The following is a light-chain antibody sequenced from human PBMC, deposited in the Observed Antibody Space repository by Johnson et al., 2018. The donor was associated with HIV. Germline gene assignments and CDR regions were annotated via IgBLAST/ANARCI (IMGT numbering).Light chain of an antibody. Sequence: QLVLTQPPSVSAAPGQKVTISCSGSSSNIGNNYVSWYQQLPGTAPKVLIYDNNKRPSGIPDRFSGTKSGTSATLGITGLQTGDEAGYYCGTWDSSLSALYVFGTWTKFTFL. J-gene: IGLJ1*01. CDR1: SSNIGNNY. CDR3: GTWDSSLSALYV. V-gene: IGLV1-51*01. CDR2: DNN.